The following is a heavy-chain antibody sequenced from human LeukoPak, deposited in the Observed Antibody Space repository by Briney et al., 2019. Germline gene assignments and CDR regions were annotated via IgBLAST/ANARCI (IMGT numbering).Heavy chain of an antibody. D-gene: IGHD5-12*01. CDR2: ISAYNGNT. V-gene: IGHV1-18*01. CDR3: ARDRLVVATIGLSAFDI. CDR1: GYTFTSYG. Sequence: ASVKVSCKASGYTFTSYGISWVRQAPGQGLEWMGWISAYNGNTNYAQKLQGRVTMTTDTSTSTAYMELRSLRSDDTAVYYCARDRLVVATIGLSAFDIWGQATMVTVSS. J-gene: IGHJ3*02.